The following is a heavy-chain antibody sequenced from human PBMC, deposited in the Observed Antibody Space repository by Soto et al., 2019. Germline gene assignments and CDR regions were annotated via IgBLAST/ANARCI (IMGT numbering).Heavy chain of an antibody. Sequence: EVQLVESGGGLVQPGGSLRLSCAASGFTFDDYAMHWVRQAPGKGLEWVSGINWYSDTIGYAASVRGRFTVSRDNAKGSLLLQMSSLRAADTAVYFCAMTNNNDLYDHFESWGQGTPVTESS. J-gene: IGHJ4*02. V-gene: IGHV3-9*01. CDR2: INWYSDTI. D-gene: IGHD3-16*01. CDR3: AMTNNNDLYDHFES. CDR1: GFTFDDYA.